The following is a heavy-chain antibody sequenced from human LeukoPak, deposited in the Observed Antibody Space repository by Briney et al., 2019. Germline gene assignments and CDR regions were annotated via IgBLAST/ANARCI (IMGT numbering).Heavy chain of an antibody. CDR1: GFTFSRSG. CDR3: ARDTLILTYDFWSGYSGMDV. D-gene: IGHD3-3*01. J-gene: IGHJ6*02. CDR2: IWYDGSDK. V-gene: IGHV3-33*08. Sequence: PGGSLRLSCAASGFTFSRSGMHWVRQAPGKGLEWVAVIWYDGSDKYYADSVKGRFTISRDNSKNTLYLQMNSLRAEDTAVYYCARDTLILTYDFWSGYSGMDVWGQGTTVTVSS.